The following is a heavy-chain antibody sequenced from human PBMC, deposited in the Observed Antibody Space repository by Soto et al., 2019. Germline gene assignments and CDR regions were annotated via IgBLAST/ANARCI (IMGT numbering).Heavy chain of an antibody. D-gene: IGHD3-10*01. CDR2: TYYRSKWYS. CDR1: GDSVSSDSAT. J-gene: IGHJ5*02. CDR3: ARVSYGTSPPGDDP. V-gene: IGHV6-1*01. Sequence: PAQTLSLTCVISGDSVSSDSATWNWIRQSPSRGLEWLGRTYYRSKWYSDYAVSVKSRIIINPDTSSNQFSLQLSSVTPEDTAVYYCARVSYGTSPPGDDPWGQGILVTVSS.